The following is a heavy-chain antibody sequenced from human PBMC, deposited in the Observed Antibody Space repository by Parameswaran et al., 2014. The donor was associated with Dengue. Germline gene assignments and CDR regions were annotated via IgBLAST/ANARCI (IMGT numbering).Heavy chain of an antibody. J-gene: IGHJ4*02. V-gene: IGHV3-30-3*01. CDR2: ISYDGSNK. D-gene: IGHD3-3*01. CDR3: ARDTNKTIFDLFDY. Sequence: RQPPGNGRGVVAVISYDGSNKYYADSVKGRFTISRDNSKNTLYLQMNSLRAEDTAVYYCARDTNKTIFDLFDYWGQGTLVTVSS.